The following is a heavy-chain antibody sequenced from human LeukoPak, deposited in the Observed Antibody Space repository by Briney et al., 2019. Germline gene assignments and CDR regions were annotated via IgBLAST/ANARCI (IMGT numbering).Heavy chain of an antibody. CDR1: RFTFSSYG. D-gene: IGHD2-2*01. CDR2: ISSGDSTM. CDR3: ARGRYCTSNSCSPRGYYFDY. Sequence: GGSLRLSCVASRFTFSSYGMNWVRQAPGKGLEWVSYISSGDSTMYYAGSVKGRFTISRDNAKNSLYLQMNSLRAEDTAVYYCARGRYCTSNSCSPRGYYFDYWGQGTLVTVSS. J-gene: IGHJ4*02. V-gene: IGHV3-48*03.